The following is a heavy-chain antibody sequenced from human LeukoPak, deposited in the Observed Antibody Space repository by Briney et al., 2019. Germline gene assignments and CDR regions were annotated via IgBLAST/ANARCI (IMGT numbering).Heavy chain of an antibody. CDR3: ARQGGDGLAFDI. D-gene: IGHD3-10*01. J-gene: IGHJ3*02. CDR1: GGSISSYY. V-gene: IGHV4-59*08. CDR2: IYYSGST. Sequence: SETLSLTCTVSGGSISSYYWSWIRQPPGKGLEWIGYIYYSGSTNHNPSLKSRVTISVDTSKNQFSLKLSSVTAADTAVYYCARQGGDGLAFDIWGQGTMVTVSS.